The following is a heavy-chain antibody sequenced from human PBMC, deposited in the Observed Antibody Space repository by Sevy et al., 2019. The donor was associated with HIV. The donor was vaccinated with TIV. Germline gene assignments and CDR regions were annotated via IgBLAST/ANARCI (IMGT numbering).Heavy chain of an antibody. CDR1: GGSVISGNDY. Sequence: SETLSLTCTVSGGSVISGNDYWSWLRQPPGRGLEWIGYIHYTGSTSYNPSLKSRVTLSLDTSKNHFSLKLTTVTAADTAVYYCARDSSYYYNSGNYYTREHYYGLDVWGQGTTVTVSS. D-gene: IGHD3-10*01. J-gene: IGHJ6*02. CDR2: IHYTGST. CDR3: ARDSSYYYNSGNYYTREHYYGLDV. V-gene: IGHV4-61*03.